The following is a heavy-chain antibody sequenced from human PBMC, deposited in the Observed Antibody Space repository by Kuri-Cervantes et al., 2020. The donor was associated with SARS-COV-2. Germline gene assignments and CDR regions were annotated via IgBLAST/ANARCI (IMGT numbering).Heavy chain of an antibody. V-gene: IGHV1-18*01. CDR2: ISPYNGDT. CDR3: ARALCFISSCYYFDY. CDR1: GYTFTSYG. J-gene: IGHJ4*02. D-gene: IGHD2-2*01. Sequence: ASVKVSCKASGYTFTSYGISWVRQAPGQGLEWMGWISPYNGDTNYAQKLQGRVTMTTDTSTSTAYMGLRRLRSDDSAVYYCARALCFISSCYYFDYWGQGTMVTVSS.